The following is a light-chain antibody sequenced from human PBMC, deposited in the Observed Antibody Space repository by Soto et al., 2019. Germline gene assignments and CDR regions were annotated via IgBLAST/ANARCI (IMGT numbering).Light chain of an antibody. Sequence: EFGLSQSPATLSLSPGERATLSCRASQTVGGHFAWYQQKPGQAPRLLISETSNRATGIPGRFSGSGSGTDVTLTISSLEPEDFAVYYCQHHSNWLRTFGGGTKVDIK. CDR1: QTVGGH. CDR2: ETS. J-gene: IGKJ4*01. V-gene: IGKV3-11*01. CDR3: QHHSNWLRT.